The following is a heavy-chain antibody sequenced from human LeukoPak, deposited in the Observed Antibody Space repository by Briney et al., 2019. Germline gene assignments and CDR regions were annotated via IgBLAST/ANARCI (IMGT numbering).Heavy chain of an antibody. Sequence: QPGGSLRLSCAASGFTFSTYGMHWVRQAPGKGREWVAVISYDGSNKYYADSVKGRFTISRDNSKNTLYLQMNSLRAEDTAVYYCAKDRRSLLRFDYWGQGTLVTVSS. CDR2: ISYDGSNK. V-gene: IGHV3-30*18. J-gene: IGHJ4*02. CDR3: AKDRRSLLRFDY. CDR1: GFTFSTYG. D-gene: IGHD2-15*01.